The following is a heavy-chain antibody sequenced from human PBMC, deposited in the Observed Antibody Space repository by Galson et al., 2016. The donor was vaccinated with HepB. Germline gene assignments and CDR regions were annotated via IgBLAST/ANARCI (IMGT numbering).Heavy chain of an antibody. Sequence: SVKVSCKASGSSFSAYGIRWVRQATGQGLEWMGEIVPIFGTSNYAQRLQGRVTITADDSTSTAYMDLRSLRSEDTAIYYCNYYDSSGYYSITEKWGQGTLVTVSS. CDR3: NYYDSSGYYSITEK. D-gene: IGHD3-22*01. CDR1: GSSFSAYG. V-gene: IGHV1-69*13. CDR2: IVPIFGTS. J-gene: IGHJ4*02.